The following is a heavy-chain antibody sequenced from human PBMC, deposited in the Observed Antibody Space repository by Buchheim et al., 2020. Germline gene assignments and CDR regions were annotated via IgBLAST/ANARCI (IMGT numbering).Heavy chain of an antibody. CDR1: GFTFSSYG. D-gene: IGHD3-16*01. CDR3: AKQRLRLTLDY. J-gene: IGHJ4*02. Sequence: QVQLVESGGGVVQPGRSLRLSCAASGFTFSSYGMHWVRQAPGKGLEWVAVISYDGSNKYYADSVKGGFTISRDNSRNTLYLQMNSLRAEDTAVYYCAKQRLRLTLDYWGQGTL. V-gene: IGHV3-30*18. CDR2: ISYDGSNK.